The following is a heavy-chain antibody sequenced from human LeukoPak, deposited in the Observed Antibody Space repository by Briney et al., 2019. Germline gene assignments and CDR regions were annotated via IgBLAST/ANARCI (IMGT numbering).Heavy chain of an antibody. CDR1: GFTFSRYW. J-gene: IGHJ1*01. CDR2: IKSDGKT. Sequence: GGSLRLSCEASGFTFSRYWMHWVRQAPGKGLVWVSRIKSDGKTNYADSVKGRFTISRDNAKNTVSLQVDSLRAEDTGVYYCARAPSEVGGYYPEYFRHWGQGTLVTVPS. D-gene: IGHD3-22*01. V-gene: IGHV3-74*01. CDR3: ARAPSEVGGYYPEYFRH.